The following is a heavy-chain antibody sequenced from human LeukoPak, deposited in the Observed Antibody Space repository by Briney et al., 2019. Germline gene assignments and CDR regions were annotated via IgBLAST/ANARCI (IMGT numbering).Heavy chain of an antibody. CDR2: INPNSGGT. CDR1: GYTFTGYY. CDR3: ARDGPYCDILTRSGGDY. D-gene: IGHD3-9*01. J-gene: IGHJ4*02. Sequence: ASVKVSCKASGYTFTGYYMHWVRQAPGQGLEWMGWINPNSGGTNYAQKFQGRVTMTRDTSISTAYMELSRLRSDDTAVYYCARDGPYCDILTRSGGDYWGQGTLVTVSS. V-gene: IGHV1-2*02.